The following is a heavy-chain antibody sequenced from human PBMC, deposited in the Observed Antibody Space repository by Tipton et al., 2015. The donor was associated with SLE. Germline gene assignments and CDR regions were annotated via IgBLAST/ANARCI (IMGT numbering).Heavy chain of an antibody. CDR1: GGSITSNKW. CDR3: ARVSGGIAYMDV. Sequence: TLSLTCGVSGGSITSNKWWTWVRQSPGKGLEWIGEIDHFGNTNYNPSLKSRVTVSVDTSKNQFSLKLSSVTAADTAVYYCARVSGGIAYMDVWGKGTTVTFSS. J-gene: IGHJ6*03. V-gene: IGHV4-4*02. CDR2: IDHFGNT. D-gene: IGHD6-13*01.